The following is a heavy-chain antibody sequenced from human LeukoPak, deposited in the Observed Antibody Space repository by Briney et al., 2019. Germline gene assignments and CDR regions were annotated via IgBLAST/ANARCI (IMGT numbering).Heavy chain of an antibody. CDR2: ISINADDT. Sequence: PGGSLRLSCAASGFTFSSHAMTWVRQAPGKGLQWVSSISINADDTHYADSVKGRFTISRDNSKKTLFLQMNSLRVDDTAIYYCAKELRPNDHWGQGTLVIVSS. V-gene: IGHV3-23*01. CDR3: AKELRPNDH. D-gene: IGHD3-16*01. J-gene: IGHJ4*02. CDR1: GFTFSSHA.